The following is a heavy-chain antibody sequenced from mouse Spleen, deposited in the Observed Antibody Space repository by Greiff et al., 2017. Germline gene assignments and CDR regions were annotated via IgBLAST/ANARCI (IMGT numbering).Heavy chain of an antibody. Sequence: EVKLMESGGGLVQPGGSLKLSCAASGFTFSSYGMSWVRQTPDKRLELVATINSNGGSTYYPDSVKGRFTISRDNAKNTLYLQMSSLKSEDTAMYYCASMITTYWYFDVWGAGTTVTVSS. CDR2: INSNGGST. CDR1: GFTFSSYG. V-gene: IGHV5-6-3*01. D-gene: IGHD2-4*01. CDR3: ASMITTYWYFDV. J-gene: IGHJ1*01.